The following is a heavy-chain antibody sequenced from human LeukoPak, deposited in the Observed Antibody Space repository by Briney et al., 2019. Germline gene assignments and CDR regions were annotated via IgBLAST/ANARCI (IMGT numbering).Heavy chain of an antibody. J-gene: IGHJ4*02. CDR3: ASGGGIAAAAPFDY. V-gene: IGHV4-59*12. CDR2: IYYSGST. D-gene: IGHD6-13*01. CDR1: GGSISSYY. Sequence: PSETLSLTCTVSGGSISSYYWSWIRQPPGKGLEWIGYIYYSGSTNYNPSLKSRVTISVDTSKNQFSLKLSSVTAADTAVYYCASGGGIAAAAPFDYWGQGTLVTVSS.